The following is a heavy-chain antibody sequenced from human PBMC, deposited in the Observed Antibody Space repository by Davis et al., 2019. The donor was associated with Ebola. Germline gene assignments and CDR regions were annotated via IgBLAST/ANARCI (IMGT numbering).Heavy chain of an antibody. D-gene: IGHD1-26*01. CDR2: MNPNSGNT. V-gene: IGHV1-8*01. J-gene: IGHJ6*02. CDR1: GYTFTSYD. CDR3: ARDRPSGSYVYYYYGMDV. Sequence: AASVKVSCKASGYTFTSYDINWVRQATGQGLEWMGWMNPNSGNTGYAQKFQGRVTMTRNTSISTAYMELSSLRSEDTAVYYCARDRPSGSYVYYYYGMDVWGQGTTVTVSS.